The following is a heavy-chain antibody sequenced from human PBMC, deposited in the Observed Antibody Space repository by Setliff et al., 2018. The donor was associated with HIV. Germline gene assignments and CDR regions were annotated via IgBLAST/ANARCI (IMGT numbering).Heavy chain of an antibody. D-gene: IGHD4-17*01. CDR3: SRSPKGRYGDYVYAFDI. Sequence: SETLSLTCTVSGGSLSSSSYSWGWIRQPPGKGLEWIGYIYISGRTSYSPSLKSLVTISVDTSKNQFSLKLSSVTAADTAIYYCSRSPKGRYGDYVYAFDIWGQGTMVTVSS. J-gene: IGHJ3*02. V-gene: IGHV4-61*05. CDR2: IYISGRT. CDR1: GGSLSSSSYS.